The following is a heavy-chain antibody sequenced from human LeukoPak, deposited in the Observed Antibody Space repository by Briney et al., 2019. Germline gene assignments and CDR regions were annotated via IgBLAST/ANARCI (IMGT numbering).Heavy chain of an antibody. J-gene: IGHJ4*02. D-gene: IGHD3-22*01. CDR3: ARTPAYYCDSSGYSSLDY. V-gene: IGHV4-39*01. CDR1: GGSISSSSYY. CDR2: IYYSGST. Sequence: SETLSLTCTVSGGSISSSSYYWGWIRQPPGKGLEWIGSIYYSGSTYYNPSLKSRVTISVDTSKNQFSLKLSSVTAADTAVYYCARTPAYYCDSSGYSSLDYWGQGTLVTVSS.